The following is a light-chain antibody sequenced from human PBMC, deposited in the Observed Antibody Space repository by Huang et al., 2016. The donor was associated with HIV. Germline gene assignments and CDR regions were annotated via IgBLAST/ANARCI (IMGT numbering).Light chain of an antibody. CDR3: QQRGNWQLT. V-gene: IGKV3-11*01. J-gene: IGKJ4*01. Sequence: EIVFTQSPPTLSLSPGEKATLSCRPSQGLANYLAWYQQKPGQAPRLLIYDASNRATGIPARFSGSGSGTDFTLTISSLEPEDFAVYYCQQRGNWQLTFGGGTKVEIK. CDR1: QGLANY. CDR2: DAS.